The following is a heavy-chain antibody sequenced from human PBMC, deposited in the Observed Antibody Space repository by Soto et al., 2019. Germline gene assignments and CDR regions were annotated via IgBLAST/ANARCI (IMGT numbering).Heavy chain of an antibody. CDR3: ARDVYSSYYYGMDV. D-gene: IGHD2-8*01. CDR1: GGSISSGGYY. V-gene: IGHV4-31*03. Sequence: SETLSLTCTVSGGSISSGGYYCSWIRQHPGKGLEWIGYIYYSGSTYYNPSLKSRVTISVDTSKNQFSLKLSSVTAADTAVYYCARDVYSSYYYGMDVWGQGTTVTVSS. J-gene: IGHJ6*02. CDR2: IYYSGST.